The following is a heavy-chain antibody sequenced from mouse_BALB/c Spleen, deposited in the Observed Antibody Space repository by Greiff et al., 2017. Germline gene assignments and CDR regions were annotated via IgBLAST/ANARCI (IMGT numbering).Heavy chain of an antibody. D-gene: IGHD1-2*01. Sequence: EVQVVESGGGLVQPGGSLKLSCAASGFTFSSYTMSWVRQTPEKRLEWVAYISNGGGSTYYPDTVKGRFTISRDNAKNTLYLQMSSLKSEDTAMYYCARRTTAGAMDYWGQGTSVTVSS. J-gene: IGHJ4*01. V-gene: IGHV5-12-2*01. CDR1: GFTFSSYT. CDR3: ARRTTAGAMDY. CDR2: ISNGGGST.